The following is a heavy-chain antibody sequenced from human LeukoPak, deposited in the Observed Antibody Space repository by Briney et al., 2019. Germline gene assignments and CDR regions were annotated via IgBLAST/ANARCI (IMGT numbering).Heavy chain of an antibody. Sequence: ASVKVSCKASGYTFTGYYMHWVRQAPGQGLGWMGWINPNSGGTNYAQKFQGWVTMTRDTSISTAYMELSRLRSDDTAVYYCATNLYCSGGSCYGRDLIALDYWGQGTLVTVSS. CDR3: ATNLYCSGGSCYGRDLIALDY. J-gene: IGHJ4*02. CDR2: INPNSGGT. V-gene: IGHV1-2*04. CDR1: GYTFTGYY. D-gene: IGHD2-15*01.